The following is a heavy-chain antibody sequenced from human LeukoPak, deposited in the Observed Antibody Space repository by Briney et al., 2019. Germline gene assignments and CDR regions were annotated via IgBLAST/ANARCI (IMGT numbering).Heavy chain of an antibody. CDR2: ISGSGGST. CDR1: GFTFSTYA. V-gene: IGHV3-23*01. D-gene: IGHD3-22*01. Sequence: PGGSLRLSCAASGFTFSTYAMSWVRQAPGKGLEWVSAISGSGGSTYYADSVKGRFTISRDNSKNTLYLQMNSLRAEDTAVYYCAKDLQHYYYDSSGYIPGVYDYWGQGTLVTVSS. CDR3: AKDLQHYYYDSSGYIPGVYDY. J-gene: IGHJ4*02.